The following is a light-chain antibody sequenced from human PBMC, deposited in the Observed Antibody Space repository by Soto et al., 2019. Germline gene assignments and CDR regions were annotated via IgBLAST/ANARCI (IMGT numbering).Light chain of an antibody. CDR2: GNS. V-gene: IGLV1-40*01. CDR1: SSNIGAGYD. J-gene: IGLJ1*01. Sequence: QSVLTQPPSVSGAPGERVAISCTGSSSNIGAGYDVHWYQQLPGTAPKLLIYGNSNRPSGVPDRFSGSKSGTSASLAITGLQAEDEADYYCQSYDSSLSGYGFGTGTEVTVL. CDR3: QSYDSSLSGYG.